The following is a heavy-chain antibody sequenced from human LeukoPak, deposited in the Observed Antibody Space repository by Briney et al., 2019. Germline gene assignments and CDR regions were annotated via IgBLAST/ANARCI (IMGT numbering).Heavy chain of an antibody. V-gene: IGHV4-59*08. D-gene: IGHD1-1*01. CDR3: TRLATTNWYFDL. CDR2: LFHSGSS. J-gene: IGHJ2*01. CDR1: GGSISSYY. Sequence: SETLSLTCTVSGGSISSYYWSWVRQPPGKGLEWIGYLFHSGSSNHNPSLKSRVTISVDTSKNQFSLKLTSVTAADTAVYYCTRLATTNWYFDLWGRGTLVAVSS.